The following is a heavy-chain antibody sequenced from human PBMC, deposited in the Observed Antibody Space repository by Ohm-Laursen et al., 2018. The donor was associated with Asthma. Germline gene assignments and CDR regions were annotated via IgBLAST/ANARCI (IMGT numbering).Heavy chain of an antibody. Sequence: TLSLTCTVSGGSISSGGYYWSWIRQHPGKGLEWIGYIYYSGSTYYNPSLKSRVTISVDTSKNQFSLQLSSVTAADTAVYYCARARRDYGGNSAEYFQHWGQGTLVTVTS. V-gene: IGHV4-31*03. CDR3: ARARRDYGGNSAEYFQH. J-gene: IGHJ1*01. CDR1: GGSISSGGYY. CDR2: IYYSGST. D-gene: IGHD4-23*01.